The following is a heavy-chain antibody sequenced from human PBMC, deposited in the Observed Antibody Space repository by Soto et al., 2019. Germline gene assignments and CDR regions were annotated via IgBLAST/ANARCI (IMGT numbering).Heavy chain of an antibody. Sequence: SETLSLTCTVSGGSISSYYLSWIRQPPGKGLEWIGYIYYSGSTNYNPSLKSRVTISVDTSKNQFSLKLSSVTAADTAVYYCARDGVVLSDAFDIWGQGTMVTVSS. J-gene: IGHJ3*02. CDR3: ARDGVVLSDAFDI. CDR1: GGSISSYY. D-gene: IGHD3-3*01. CDR2: IYYSGST. V-gene: IGHV4-59*01.